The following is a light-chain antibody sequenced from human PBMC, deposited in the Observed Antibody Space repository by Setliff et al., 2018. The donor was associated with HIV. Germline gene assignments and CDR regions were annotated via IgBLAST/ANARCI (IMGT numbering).Light chain of an antibody. CDR3: AAWDDRMNGYYV. J-gene: IGLJ1*01. CDR2: SNN. CDR1: SSNIGSNT. V-gene: IGLV1-44*01. Sequence: QSVLTQPPPASGTPGQRVTISCSGSSSNIGSNTVNWYQQLPGTAPKLLMYSNNQRPSGVPDRFSGSKSGTSASLAISGLQSEDEADYYCAAWDDRMNGYYVFGTGTKV.